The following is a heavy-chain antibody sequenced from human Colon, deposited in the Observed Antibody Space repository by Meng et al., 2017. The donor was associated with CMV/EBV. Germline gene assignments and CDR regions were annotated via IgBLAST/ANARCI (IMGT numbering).Heavy chain of an antibody. J-gene: IGHJ4*02. D-gene: IGHD4/OR15-4a*01. V-gene: IGHV1-8*01. CDR1: GYTFTSYA. CDR2: MNPRSGDT. CDR3: ARLTSGGY. Sequence: GRLVQSSAGAKRAAASGTGSCQASGYTFTSYASNGVRQNPGQGLERIRWMNPRSGDTDYARKVQGRVTMTKDTSLSTAYLELRTLTPEDSAIYYCARLTSGGYWGERTLVTVSS.